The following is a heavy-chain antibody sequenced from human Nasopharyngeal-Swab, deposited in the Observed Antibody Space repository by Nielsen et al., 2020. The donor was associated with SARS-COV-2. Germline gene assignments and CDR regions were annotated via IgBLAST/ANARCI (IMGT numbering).Heavy chain of an antibody. Sequence: SETLSLTCSVSGGSISSGDYYWSWIRQPPGKGLEWIGYIYSSANTYYNPSLKSRVNMSVDMSKNQFSLKLSSVTAADTAVYYCAREVASANKNAFDIWDQGTMVTVSS. CDR1: GGSISSGDYY. J-gene: IGHJ3*02. D-gene: IGHD2/OR15-2a*01. CDR2: IYSSANT. CDR3: AREVASANKNAFDI. V-gene: IGHV4-30-4*01.